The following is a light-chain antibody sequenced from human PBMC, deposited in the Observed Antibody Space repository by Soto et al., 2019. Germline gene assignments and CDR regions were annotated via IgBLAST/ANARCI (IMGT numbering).Light chain of an antibody. CDR1: SSDVGGYNY. J-gene: IGLJ3*02. V-gene: IGLV2-14*01. CDR3: SSYTSSSTLRV. CDR2: NVS. Sequence: HSVLTQPASVSGSPGQSITISCTGTSSDVGGYNYVSWYQQHPGKAPKLMIYNVSNRPSGVSNRFSASKSGNTASLTISGLQAEDEADYYCSSYTSSSTLRVFGGGTQLTVL.